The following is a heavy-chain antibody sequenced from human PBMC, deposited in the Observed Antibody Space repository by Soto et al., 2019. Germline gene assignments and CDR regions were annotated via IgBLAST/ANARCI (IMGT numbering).Heavy chain of an antibody. J-gene: IGHJ5*02. CDR1: GYTFTGYY. D-gene: IGHD3-10*01. Sequence: ASVKVSCKASGYTFTGYYMHWVRQAPGQGLEWMGWINPNSGGTNYAQKFQGWVTMTTDTSTSTAYMELRSLRSDDTAVYYCARDKDGITMVRGVINWFDPWGQGTLVTVSS. CDR2: INPNSGGT. CDR3: ARDKDGITMVRGVINWFDP. V-gene: IGHV1-2*04.